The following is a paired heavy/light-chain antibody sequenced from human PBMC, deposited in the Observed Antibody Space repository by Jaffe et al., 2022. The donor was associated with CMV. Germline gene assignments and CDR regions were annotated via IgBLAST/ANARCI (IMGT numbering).Heavy chain of an antibody. Sequence: EVQLVESGGGLVQPGRSLRLSCAASGFTFDDYAMHWVRQAPGKGLEWVSGISWNSGSIGYADSVKGRFTISRDNAKNSLYLQMNSLRAEDTALYYCAKDTYYYDSSGGLFRWVVWGQGTTVTVSS. D-gene: IGHD3-22*01. V-gene: IGHV3-9*01. CDR2: ISWNSGSI. J-gene: IGHJ6*02. CDR3: AKDTYYYDSSGGLFRWVV. CDR1: GFTFDDYA.
Light chain of an antibody. Sequence: EIVMTQSPATLSLSPGERATLSCRASQSVSSSYLSWYQQKPGQAPRLLIYGASTRATGIPARFSGSGSGTDFTLTISSLQPEDFAVYYCQQDYNLAWTFGQGTKVEIK. CDR3: QQDYNLAWT. J-gene: IGKJ1*01. V-gene: IGKV3D-7*01. CDR1: QSVSSSY. CDR2: GAS.